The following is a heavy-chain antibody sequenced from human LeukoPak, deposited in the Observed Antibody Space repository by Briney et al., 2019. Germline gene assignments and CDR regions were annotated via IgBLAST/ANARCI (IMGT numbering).Heavy chain of an antibody. CDR3: ARGTTAAAGIFDC. CDR2: IYSSGST. J-gene: IGHJ4*02. CDR1: GGSISSYY. V-gene: IGHV4-4*07. Sequence: PSETLSLTCSVSGGSISSYYWSWVRQLAGKGLEWIGRIYSSGSTNYNPSLNSRVTMSVDTSNNQFSLRLTSVTAADTAVYYCARGTTAAAGIFDCWGQGTLVIVSS. D-gene: IGHD6-13*01.